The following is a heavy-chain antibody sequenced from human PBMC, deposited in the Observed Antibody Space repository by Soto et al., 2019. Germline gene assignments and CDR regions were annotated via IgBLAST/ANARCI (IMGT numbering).Heavy chain of an antibody. CDR3: ARTARYFDREFNFDY. CDR2: IYHSGST. V-gene: IGHV4-30-2*01. J-gene: IGHJ4*02. Sequence: SETLSLTCAVSGGSISSGGYSWSWIRQPPGKGLEWIGYIYHSGSTYYNPSLKSRVTISVDRSKNQFSLKLSSVTAADTAVYYCARTARYFDREFNFDYWGQGTLVTVSS. D-gene: IGHD3-9*01. CDR1: GGSISSGGYS.